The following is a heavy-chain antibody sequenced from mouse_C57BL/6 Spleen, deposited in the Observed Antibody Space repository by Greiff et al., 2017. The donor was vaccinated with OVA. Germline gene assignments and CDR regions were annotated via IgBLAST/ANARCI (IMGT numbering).Heavy chain of an antibody. D-gene: IGHD2-12*01. V-gene: IGHV5-16*01. J-gene: IGHJ1*03. Sequence: EVQLVESEGGLAQPGSSMKLSCTASGFTFSDYYMAWVRQVPEKGLEWVANINYDGSSTYYLDSLKSRFIISRDNAKNILSLQMSSLKSEHTATYYCARDPYYRGYFEVWGTGSTVTVSS. CDR1: GFTFSDYY. CDR3: ARDPYYRGYFEV. CDR2: INYDGSST.